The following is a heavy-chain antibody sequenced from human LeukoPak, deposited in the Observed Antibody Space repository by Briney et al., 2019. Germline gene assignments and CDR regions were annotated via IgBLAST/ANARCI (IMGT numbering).Heavy chain of an antibody. Sequence: PGGSLRLSCAASGFTFSNAWMTWVRQAPGKGLEWVGRIKSKTDGGTTDYAAPVKGRFTISRDDSKTTLYLQMNSLKTEDTAVYYCTTDYSGSGSYYYYYYYMDVWGKGTTVTVSS. V-gene: IGHV3-15*01. D-gene: IGHD3-10*01. CDR1: GFTFSNAW. CDR3: TTDYSGSGSYYYYYYYMDV. J-gene: IGHJ6*03. CDR2: IKSKTDGGTT.